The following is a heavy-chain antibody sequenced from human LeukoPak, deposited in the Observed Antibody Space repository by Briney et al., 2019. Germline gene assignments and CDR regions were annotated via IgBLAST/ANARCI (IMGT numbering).Heavy chain of an antibody. CDR2: IYYSGST. J-gene: IGHJ4*02. CDR3: ARGPSSGYYYPSDY. CDR1: GGSISSYY. Sequence: SETLSLTCTVSGGSISSYYWSWIRQPPGKGLEWIGYIYYSGSTNYNPSLKSRVTISVDTSKNQFSLKLSSVTAADTAVYYCARGPSSGYYYPSDYWGQGTLVTVSS. V-gene: IGHV4-59*08. D-gene: IGHD3-22*01.